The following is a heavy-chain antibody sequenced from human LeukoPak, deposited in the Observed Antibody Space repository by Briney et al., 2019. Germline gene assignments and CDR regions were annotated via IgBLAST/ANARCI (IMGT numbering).Heavy chain of an antibody. D-gene: IGHD6-6*01. Sequence: SETLSLTCSVSGVPIKMYYWSWIRQPAGKGLQWIGRIFTDGKTIYNRSLQSRVTMSLDTSKNQVSLKLTSVTTADSAVYYCARLTRLSTSPDRYYLDYWGQGTLVTVSS. CDR2: IFTDGKT. V-gene: IGHV4-4*07. J-gene: IGHJ4*02. CDR3: ARLTRLSTSPDRYYLDY. CDR1: GVPIKMYY.